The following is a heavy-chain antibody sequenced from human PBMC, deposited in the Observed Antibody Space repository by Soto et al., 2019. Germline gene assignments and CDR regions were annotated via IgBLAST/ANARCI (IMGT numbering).Heavy chain of an antibody. J-gene: IGHJ5*02. CDR3: ASNGAVPAAMLTPYNWFDP. V-gene: IGHV3-23*01. CDR1: GFTFSSYA. CDR2: ISGSGGST. D-gene: IGHD2-2*01. Sequence: GGSLRLSCAASGFTFSSYAMSWVRQAPGKGLEWVSAISGSGGSTYYADSVKGRFTISRDNSKNTLYLQMNSLRAEDTAVYYCASNGAVPAAMLTPYNWFDPWGQGTLVTVSS.